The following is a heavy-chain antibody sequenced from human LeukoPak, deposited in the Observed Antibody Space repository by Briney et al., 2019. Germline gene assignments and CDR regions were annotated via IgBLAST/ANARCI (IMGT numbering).Heavy chain of an antibody. CDR1: GFTFSGYF. CDR2: INSSGYAK. Sequence: GGSLRLSCAASGFTFSGYFMSWIRQAPGKGLEWVSEINSSGYAKYYADSVKRRFTVSRANANNSLPLQVNSLRGEDTAVYYCTRMTHRAFDIWGQGTMVSVSS. D-gene: IGHD2-21*02. CDR3: TRMTHRAFDI. V-gene: IGHV3-11*01. J-gene: IGHJ3*02.